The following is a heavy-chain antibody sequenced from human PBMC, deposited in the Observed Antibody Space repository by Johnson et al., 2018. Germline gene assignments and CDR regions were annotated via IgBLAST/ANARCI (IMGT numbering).Heavy chain of an antibody. CDR2: ISGNGSNT. D-gene: IGHD1-26*01. Sequence: VQLVESGGGLVQPGESLKLSCAASGFTFYNHAMSWVRQAPGKGLEWVSGISGNGSNTYYVDSVKGRFIISRDNSKDTLYLQMNSRRADDTAVYYCGKKEWERPLDYWGQGTLVTVSS. CDR3: GKKEWERPLDY. CDR1: GFTFYNHA. V-gene: IGHV3-23*04. J-gene: IGHJ4*02.